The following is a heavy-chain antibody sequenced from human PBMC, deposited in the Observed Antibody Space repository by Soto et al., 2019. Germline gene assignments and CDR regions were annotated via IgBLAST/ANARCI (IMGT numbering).Heavy chain of an antibody. CDR2: IIPLFSTA. Sequence: QVQLVQSGAEVKKPGSSVKVSCKASGGTFSNYVLTWVRQAPGQGLEWMGRIIPLFSTADYSQTFQGRVTITADESTSTAYMELSSLRSEDTAVYYCASGLEVAAASFELWGRGTLVTVSS. D-gene: IGHD6-13*01. V-gene: IGHV1-69*18. CDR1: GGTFSNYV. J-gene: IGHJ2*01. CDR3: ASGLEVAAASFEL.